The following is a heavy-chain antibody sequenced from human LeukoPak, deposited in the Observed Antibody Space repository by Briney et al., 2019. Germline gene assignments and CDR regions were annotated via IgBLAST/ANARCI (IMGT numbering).Heavy chain of an antibody. CDR3: ARGPYNDYGWFDP. Sequence: SVTVSCKTSGGTFSSYAVSWVRQAPGQGLEWMGRIIPILHTANYAQKFQGRVTITADTSTNTAYMELSSLRSEDTAMYYCARGPYNDYGWFDPWGQGTLLTVSS. D-gene: IGHD4-17*01. V-gene: IGHV1-69*04. J-gene: IGHJ5*02. CDR1: GGTFSSYA. CDR2: IIPILHTA.